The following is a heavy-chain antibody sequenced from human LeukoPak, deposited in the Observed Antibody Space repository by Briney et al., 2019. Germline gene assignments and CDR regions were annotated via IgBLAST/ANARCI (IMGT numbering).Heavy chain of an antibody. Sequence: ASVKVSCKSSGYTFTIYYMHWVRQAPGQGLEWMGIINPSGGSTSYAQKFQGRVTMTRDTSTSTVYMELSSLRSEDMAVYYCARGWYYDSSGYPTSGYFQHWGQGTLVTVSS. CDR3: ARGWYYDSSGYPTSGYFQH. V-gene: IGHV1-46*01. D-gene: IGHD3-22*01. CDR1: GYTFTIYY. J-gene: IGHJ1*01. CDR2: INPSGGST.